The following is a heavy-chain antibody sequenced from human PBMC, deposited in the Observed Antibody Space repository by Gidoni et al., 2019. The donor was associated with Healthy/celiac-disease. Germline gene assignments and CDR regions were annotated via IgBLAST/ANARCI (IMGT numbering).Heavy chain of an antibody. CDR3: ARNNYYGSGSYDY. D-gene: IGHD3-10*01. V-gene: IGHV3-48*03. J-gene: IGHJ4*02. CDR2: ISSSGSTI. Sequence: EVQLVESGGGLVQPGGSLRLSCAASGFTFSSYEMNWVRQAPGKGLEWVSYISSSGSTIYYADSVKGRFTISRDNAKNSLYLQMNSLRAEDTAVYYCARNNYYGSGSYDYWGQGTLVTVSS. CDR1: GFTFSSYE.